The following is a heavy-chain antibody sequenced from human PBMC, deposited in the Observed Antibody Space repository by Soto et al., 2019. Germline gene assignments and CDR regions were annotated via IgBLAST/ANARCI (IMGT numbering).Heavy chain of an antibody. CDR3: ARSHCSGGSCYLGAFDI. D-gene: IGHD2-15*01. CDR2: INPSGGAT. CDR1: GYTFINFF. Sequence: ASVKVSCKASGYTFINFFIHWVRQAPGQGLEWVGIINPSGGATTYPQKFQGRVTMTRDTSTSTVYMDVSSLRFDDTAVYYCARSHCSGGSCYLGAFDIWGQGTMVTISS. J-gene: IGHJ3*02. V-gene: IGHV1-46*01.